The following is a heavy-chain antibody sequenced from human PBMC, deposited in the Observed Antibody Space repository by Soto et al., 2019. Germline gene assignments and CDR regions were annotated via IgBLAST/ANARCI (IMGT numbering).Heavy chain of an antibody. CDR1: GFSLSTSGVG. CDR3: AHSNYKGGFGELSLCDY. D-gene: IGHD3-10*01. J-gene: IGHJ4*02. Sequence: QITLKESGPTLVKPTQTLTLTCTFSGFSLSTSGVGVGWIRQPPGKALEWLALIYWDDDKRYSPSLKSRLTITKDTSKNQVVLTMTNMDPVDTATYYCAHSNYKGGFGELSLCDYWGQGTLVTVSS. CDR2: IYWDDDK. V-gene: IGHV2-5*02.